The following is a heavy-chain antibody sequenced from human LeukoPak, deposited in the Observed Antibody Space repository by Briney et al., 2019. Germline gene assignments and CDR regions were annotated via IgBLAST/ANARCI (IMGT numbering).Heavy chain of an antibody. J-gene: IGHJ4*02. D-gene: IGHD3-22*01. CDR2: IIPLLGIA. Sequence: ASVKVSCKASGGTFSSYAISWVRQAPGQWLEWMGRIIPLLGIANSAQKFQGRVTITADKSTSTAYMELSSLRSEDTAVYYCARERGDYYDSSGYSLAYWGQGTLVTVSS. CDR3: ARERGDYYDSSGYSLAY. CDR1: GGTFSSYA. V-gene: IGHV1-69*04.